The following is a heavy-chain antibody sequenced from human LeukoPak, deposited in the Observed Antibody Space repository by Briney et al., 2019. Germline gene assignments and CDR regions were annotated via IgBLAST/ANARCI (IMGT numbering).Heavy chain of an antibody. Sequence: GRSLRLSCAASGFTLSSYGMHWVRQAPGKGLEWVAFIRYDGSNKYYADSVKGRFTISRDNSKNTLYLQMNSLRAEDAAVYYCAKGPHYYGSGSFVDYWGQGTLVTVSS. CDR1: GFTLSSYG. CDR3: AKGPHYYGSGSFVDY. CDR2: IRYDGSNK. J-gene: IGHJ4*02. D-gene: IGHD3-10*01. V-gene: IGHV3-30*02.